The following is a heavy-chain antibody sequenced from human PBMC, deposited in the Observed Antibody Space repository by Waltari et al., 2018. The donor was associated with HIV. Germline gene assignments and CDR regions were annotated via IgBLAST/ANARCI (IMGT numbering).Heavy chain of an antibody. J-gene: IGHJ6*02. V-gene: IGHV3-23*01. CDR2: ISGSGGST. Sequence: EVQLLESGGGLVQPGGSLRLSCAASGFTFSSYAMSWVRQAQAKGPEWVSAISGSGGSTYYADSGKGRFTISRDNSKNTLNLQMNSLRAEDTAVYYCAKDRGGPAAMWFGMDVWGQGTTVTVSS. CDR1: GFTFSSYA. D-gene: IGHD2-2*01. CDR3: AKDRGGPAAMWFGMDV.